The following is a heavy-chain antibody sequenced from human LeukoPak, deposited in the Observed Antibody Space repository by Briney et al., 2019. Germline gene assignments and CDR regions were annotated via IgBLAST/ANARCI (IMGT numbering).Heavy chain of an antibody. Sequence: SVKVSCKASGGTFSSYAISWVRQAAGQGLEWMGRIIPIFGTANYAQKFQGRVTITTDESTSTAYMELSSLRSEDTAVYYCARDKFPYGDHVNDAFDIWGQGTMVTVSS. V-gene: IGHV1-69*05. CDR2: IIPIFGTA. J-gene: IGHJ3*02. D-gene: IGHD4-17*01. CDR1: GGTFSSYA. CDR3: ARDKFPYGDHVNDAFDI.